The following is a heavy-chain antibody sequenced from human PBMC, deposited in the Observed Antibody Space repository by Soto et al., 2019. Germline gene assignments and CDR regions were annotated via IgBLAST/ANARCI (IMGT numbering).Heavy chain of an antibody. CDR2: IRYDGSNK. J-gene: IGHJ4*02. CDR3: ATDRGDYNSSPDY. Sequence: QVQLVESGGGVVQPGRSLRVSCAASGFTFSSYDMHWVRQTPGKGLEWVAVIRYDGSNKYYGDSVKGRFIISRDNSKNTVYLQMNSLRAGDTAVYYCATDRGDYNSSPDYWGQGTLVTVSS. V-gene: IGHV3-33*01. D-gene: IGHD3-10*01. CDR1: GFTFSSYD.